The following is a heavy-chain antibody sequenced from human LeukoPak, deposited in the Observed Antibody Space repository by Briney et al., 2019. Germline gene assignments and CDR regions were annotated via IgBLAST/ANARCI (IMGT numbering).Heavy chain of an antibody. Sequence: SETLSLTCTVSGGAISTYSWSWIRQPPGNVLEWIGYISERGDSNSNPALKSRVTMSVDTSKDQFSLKLSSVTAADTAVYYCARTKDILLGDSDAFDLWGRGTTVTVCS. CDR3: ARTKDILLGDSDAFDL. CDR1: GGAISTYS. D-gene: IGHD2-21*01. CDR2: ISERGDS. J-gene: IGHJ3*01. V-gene: IGHV4-59*01.